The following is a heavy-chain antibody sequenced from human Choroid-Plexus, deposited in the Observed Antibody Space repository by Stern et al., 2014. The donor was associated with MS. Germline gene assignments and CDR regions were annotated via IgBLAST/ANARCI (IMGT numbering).Heavy chain of an antibody. Sequence: QVKLVESGAKVKKPGASVKVSCKTSGYIFTGYYIHWVRQAPGQGLEWMAWINPNTGGTKYAQKFQGRVTMSRDTSISTAYVELSSLTSDDTAVYYCARDQRGITIFGVVTDYYYLGMDVWGQGTTVTVSS. V-gene: IGHV1-2*02. D-gene: IGHD3-3*01. CDR2: INPNTGGT. CDR3: ARDQRGITIFGVVTDYYYLGMDV. CDR1: GYIFTGYY. J-gene: IGHJ6*02.